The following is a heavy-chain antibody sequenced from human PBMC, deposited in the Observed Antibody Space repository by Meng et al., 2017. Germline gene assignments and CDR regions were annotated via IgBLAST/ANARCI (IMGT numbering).Heavy chain of an antibody. J-gene: IGHJ4*02. V-gene: IGHV3-33*01. CDR2: IWYDGSNK. Sequence: GGGVSRRASALGLACSRSVFAFSSYGMHWVRQAPGKGLEWVAVIWYDGSNKYYADSVKGRFTISRDNSKNTLYLQMNSLRAEDTAVYYCASPAHGYSYGPFDYWGQGTLVTVSS. CDR3: ASPAHGYSYGPFDY. D-gene: IGHD5-18*01. CDR1: VFAFSSYG.